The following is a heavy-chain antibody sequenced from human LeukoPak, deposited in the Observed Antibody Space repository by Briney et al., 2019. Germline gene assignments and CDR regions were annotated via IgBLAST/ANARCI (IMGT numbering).Heavy chain of an antibody. V-gene: IGHV4-59*12. CDR2: IYYSGST. Sequence: NPSETLSLTCTVSGGSISSYYWSWIRQPPGKGLEWIGYIYYSGSTNYNPSLKSRVTMSVDTSKNQFSLKLSSVTAADTAVYYCARDFSGSYLVNAFDIWGQGTMVTVSS. CDR3: ARDFSGSYLVNAFDI. J-gene: IGHJ3*02. CDR1: GGSISSYY. D-gene: IGHD3-10*01.